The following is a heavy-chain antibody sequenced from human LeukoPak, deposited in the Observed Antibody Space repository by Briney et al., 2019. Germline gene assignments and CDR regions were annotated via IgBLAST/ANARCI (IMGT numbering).Heavy chain of an antibody. D-gene: IGHD3-3*01. CDR2: IGRSSQYI. CDR1: GFTLSLYS. J-gene: IGHJ6*03. V-gene: IGHV3-21*01. CDR3: ARDASNIDFAPYFYYMDV. Sequence: GGSLRLSCTASGFTLSLYSMHWVRQAPGKGLEWVLSIGRSSQYIYYGDSVRGRFTISRDNAKNSLYIDMNSPRAEDTAVYYCARDASNIDFAPYFYYMDVWGKGTTVTVSS.